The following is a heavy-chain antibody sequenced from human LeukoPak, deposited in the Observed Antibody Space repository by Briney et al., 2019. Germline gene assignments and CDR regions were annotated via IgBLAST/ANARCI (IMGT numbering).Heavy chain of an antibody. V-gene: IGHV3-30-3*01. J-gene: IGHJ4*02. Sequence: GGSLRLSCAASGFTFSSYAMHWVRQAPGKGLEWVAVISYDGSNKYYADSVKGRFTISRDNSKNTLYLQMNGLRAEDTAVYYCARDKSQWLVYYFDYWGQGTLVTVSS. CDR3: ARDKSQWLVYYFDY. D-gene: IGHD6-19*01. CDR1: GFTFSSYA. CDR2: ISYDGSNK.